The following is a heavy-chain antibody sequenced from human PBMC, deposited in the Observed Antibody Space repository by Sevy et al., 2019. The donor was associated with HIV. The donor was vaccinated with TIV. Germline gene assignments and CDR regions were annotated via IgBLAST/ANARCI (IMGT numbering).Heavy chain of an antibody. Sequence: GGSLRLSCAVSGFTFNRHYMTWVRQAPGKGLEWVANIKQDGTGEYYVDSVKGRFTISRDNAKNSLYLQMNSLRAEDTAVYYCARGSGWMTDYWGQGTLVTVSS. V-gene: IGHV3-7*01. CDR3: ARGSGWMTDY. D-gene: IGHD6-19*01. CDR2: IKQDGTGE. J-gene: IGHJ4*02. CDR1: GFTFNRHY.